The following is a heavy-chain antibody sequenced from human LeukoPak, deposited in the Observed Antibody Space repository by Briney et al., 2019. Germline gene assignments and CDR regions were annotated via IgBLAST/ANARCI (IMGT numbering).Heavy chain of an antibody. Sequence: SQTLSLTCGISGDSVSTSTATWNWIRQSPSRGLEWLGRTYYRSKWYSDYAESMKGRITINPNTSKNQLSLQLNSVTLEDTAVYYCARDFRIVGDEPQSGDDAFDIWGQGTVVTVSS. CDR3: ARDFRIVGDEPQSGDDAFDI. CDR1: GDSVSTSTAT. CDR2: TYYRSKWYS. J-gene: IGHJ3*02. D-gene: IGHD1-26*01. V-gene: IGHV6-1*01.